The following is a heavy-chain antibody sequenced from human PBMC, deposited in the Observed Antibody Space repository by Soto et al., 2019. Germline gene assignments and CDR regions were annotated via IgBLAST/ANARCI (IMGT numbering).Heavy chain of an antibody. V-gene: IGHV3-33*01. CDR3: ARIDCTGDNCNPYYHYGMDV. Sequence: GGSLRLSCAASGFTFHTYGMHWVRQIPGKGLQWVAIIWYDGSIKYYADSVRCRFTVSRDNSKNTLYLQMNSLRDEDTAVYYCARIDCTGDNCNPYYHYGMDVWGQGTTVTVSS. CDR2: IWYDGSIK. D-gene: IGHD2-8*02. J-gene: IGHJ6*02. CDR1: GFTFHTYG.